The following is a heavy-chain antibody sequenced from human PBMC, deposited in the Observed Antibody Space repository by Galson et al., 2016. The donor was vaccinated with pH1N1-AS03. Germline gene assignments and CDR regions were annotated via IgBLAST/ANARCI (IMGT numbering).Heavy chain of an antibody. CDR1: GGSIGSYY. J-gene: IGHJ2*01. CDR2: VYDGGSI. Sequence: SETLSLTCTVSGGSIGSYYWSLIRQPPGMGREWIGYVYDGGSINYNPSLKIRVTISVKTSKNQFSLKLSSVTAADTAVYYCARIVVVTPSYWYFDLWGRGTLVTVSS. CDR3: ARIVVVTPSYWYFDL. V-gene: IGHV4-59*08. D-gene: IGHD2-21*02.